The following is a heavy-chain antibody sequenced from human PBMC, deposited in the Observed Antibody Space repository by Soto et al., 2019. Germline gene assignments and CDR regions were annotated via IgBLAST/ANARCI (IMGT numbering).Heavy chain of an antibody. Sequence: GGALRLSCAASGFTFSSYSMNWVRQAPGKGLEWVSSISSSSSYIYYADSVKGRFTISRDNAKNSLYLQMNSLRAEDTAVYYCARGLSDSYFQHWGQGTLVTVSS. J-gene: IGHJ1*01. CDR1: GFTFSSYS. V-gene: IGHV3-21*01. D-gene: IGHD2-21*02. CDR3: ARGLSDSYFQH. CDR2: ISSSSSYI.